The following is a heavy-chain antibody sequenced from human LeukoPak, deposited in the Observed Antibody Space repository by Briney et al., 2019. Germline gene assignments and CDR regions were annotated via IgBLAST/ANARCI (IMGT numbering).Heavy chain of an antibody. CDR1: GYTFTNYG. J-gene: IGHJ3*02. CDR2: MSAYDGNT. Sequence: ASVKVSCKASGYTFTNYGISWVRQAPGQGLGWMGWMSAYDGNTNYAQRLQGRVSMTTDTSTSTAYMELRSLRSDDTAVYYCARGYGSGSYYSDAFDIWGQGTMVTVSS. V-gene: IGHV1-18*01. D-gene: IGHD3-10*01. CDR3: ARGYGSGSYYSDAFDI.